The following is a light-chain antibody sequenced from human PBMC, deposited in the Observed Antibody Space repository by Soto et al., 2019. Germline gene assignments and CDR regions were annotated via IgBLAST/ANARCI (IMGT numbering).Light chain of an antibody. CDR2: AAS. J-gene: IGKJ5*01. CDR3: QQANSFPIT. V-gene: IGKV1D-12*01. Sequence: DIQMTQSPSSVSASVGDRVTITFRASQGISNSLAWYQQKPGKAPKLLIYAASSLQSGVPSRFGGSGSGTDFTLAIDSLQPEDFAPYFCQQANSFPITFGQGARLEIK. CDR1: QGISNS.